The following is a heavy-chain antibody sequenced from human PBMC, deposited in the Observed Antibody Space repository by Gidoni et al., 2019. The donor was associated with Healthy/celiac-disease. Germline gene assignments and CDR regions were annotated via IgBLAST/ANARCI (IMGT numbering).Heavy chain of an antibody. V-gene: IGHV3-30*02. CDR3: AKGGAYYYDSSGYQSWFDP. Sequence: QVQLVESGGGVVQPGGSLRLSCAASGFTFSSYGMHWVRQAPGKGLEWVAFIRYDGSNKYYADSVKGRFTISRDNSKNTLYLQMNSLRAEDTAVYYCAKGGAYYYDSSGYQSWFDPWGQGTLVTVSS. D-gene: IGHD3-22*01. J-gene: IGHJ5*02. CDR1: GFTFSSYG. CDR2: IRYDGSNK.